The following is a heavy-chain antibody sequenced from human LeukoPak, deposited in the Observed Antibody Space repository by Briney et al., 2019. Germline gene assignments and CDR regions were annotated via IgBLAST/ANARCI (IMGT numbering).Heavy chain of an antibody. CDR1: GFTFDDYA. Sequence: GRSLRLSCAASGFTFDDYAMHWVRQAPGKGLEWVSGISWNSGSTGYADSVKGRFTIPRDNVKNSLYLQMNSLRAEDTALYYCAKDKGTRRSAFDIWGQGTMVTVSS. D-gene: IGHD1-1*01. J-gene: IGHJ3*02. CDR3: AKDKGTRRSAFDI. CDR2: ISWNSGST. V-gene: IGHV3-9*01.